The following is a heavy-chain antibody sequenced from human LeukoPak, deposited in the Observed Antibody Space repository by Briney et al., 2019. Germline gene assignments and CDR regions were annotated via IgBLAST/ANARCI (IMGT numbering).Heavy chain of an antibody. D-gene: IGHD3-9*01. Sequence: SQTLSLTCAISGDSVSSNSAAWSWIRQSPSRGLEWLGRTFYRSKWSNEYAVSVKSRITINPDTSKNQFSLQLNSVTPEDTALYYCAKDGGQDILTGYYDAFDMWGQGTMVTVSS. CDR1: GDSVSSNSAA. CDR2: TFYRSKWSN. V-gene: IGHV6-1*01. CDR3: AKDGGQDILTGYYDAFDM. J-gene: IGHJ3*02.